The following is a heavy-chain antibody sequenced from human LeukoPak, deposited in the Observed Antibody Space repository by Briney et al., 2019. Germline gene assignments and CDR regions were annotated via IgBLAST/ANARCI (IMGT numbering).Heavy chain of an antibody. J-gene: IGHJ4*02. CDR2: ISGSGGST. CDR1: GFTFSSYA. D-gene: IGHD3-10*01. Sequence: GGSLRLSCAASGFTFSSYAMSWVRQAPGKGLEWVSAISGSGGSTYYADSVKGRFTISRDNSKNTLYLQMNSLRAEDTAVYYCAKGRLLLWFGEFSSFDYWGQGTLVTVSS. CDR3: AKGRLLLWFGEFSSFDY. V-gene: IGHV3-23*01.